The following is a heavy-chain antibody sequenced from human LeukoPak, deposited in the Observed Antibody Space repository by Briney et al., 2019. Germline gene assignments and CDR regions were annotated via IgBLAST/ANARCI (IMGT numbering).Heavy chain of an antibody. CDR2: IYWNDDK. Sequence: ESGPTLVKPTQTLTLTCTFSGFSLSTSGVGVGWIRQPPGKALEWLGIIYWNDDKRYSPSLKSRLTITKDTSKNQVVLTITNMDPVDTATYFCAHEGYCSTASCYYFDHWGQGTLVTVSS. D-gene: IGHD2-2*01. V-gene: IGHV2-5*01. J-gene: IGHJ4*02. CDR3: AHEGYCSTASCYYFDH. CDR1: GFSLSTSGVG.